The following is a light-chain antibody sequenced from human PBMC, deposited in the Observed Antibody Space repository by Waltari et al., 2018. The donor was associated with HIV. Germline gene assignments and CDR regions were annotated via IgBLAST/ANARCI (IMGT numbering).Light chain of an antibody. CDR2: WAS. V-gene: IGKV4-1*01. CDR1: QSVLYSSNNENY. Sequence: IVMTQSPDSLAVSLGGRATINCKSSQSVLYSSNNENYLAWYQQKPGQPPKLLIYWASARDSGVPDRFSGSGSGKDFTLTISSLQPEAAAVYYCQQYYSSLPTFGQGTKVEI. CDR3: QQYYSSLPT. J-gene: IGKJ1*01.